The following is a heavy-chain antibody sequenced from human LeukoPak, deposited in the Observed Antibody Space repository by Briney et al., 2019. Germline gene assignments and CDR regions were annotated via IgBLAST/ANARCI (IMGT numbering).Heavy chain of an antibody. CDR2: IYTSGST. CDR1: GGSISTHY. Sequence: SETLSLTCTVSGGSISTHYCNWVRQPAGKGLEWIGRIYTSGSTNYNPSLKSRVTMSVDTSKNQFSLKLSSVTAADTAVYYCASDPLWNDGIYNWFDPWGQGTLVTVSS. J-gene: IGHJ5*02. D-gene: IGHD1-1*01. CDR3: ASDPLWNDGIYNWFDP. V-gene: IGHV4-4*07.